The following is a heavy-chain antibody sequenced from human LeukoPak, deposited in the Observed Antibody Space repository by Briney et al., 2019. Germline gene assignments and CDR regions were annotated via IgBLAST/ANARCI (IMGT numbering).Heavy chain of an antibody. D-gene: IGHD1-26*01. CDR2: IIPTLGIA. J-gene: IGHJ4*02. V-gene: IGHV1-69*04. CDR3: ASRTDTYSGSLADYFDY. Sequence: GASVKVSCKASGGTFSSYAISWVRQAPGQGLEWMGRIIPTLGIANYAQKFQGRVTITADKSTSTAYMELSSLRSEDTAVYYCASRTDTYSGSLADYFDYWGRGTLVTVSS. CDR1: GGTFSSYA.